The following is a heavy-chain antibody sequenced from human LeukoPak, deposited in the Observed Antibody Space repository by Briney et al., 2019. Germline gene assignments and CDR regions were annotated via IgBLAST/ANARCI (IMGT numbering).Heavy chain of an antibody. CDR3: ARENVLRYFDWLPPFDP. V-gene: IGHV4-34*01. J-gene: IGHJ5*02. CDR2: INHSGST. Sequence: SETLSLTCAVYGGSFSGYYWSWIRQPPGKGLEWIGEINHSGSTNYNPSLKSRVTISVDTSKNQFSLKLSSVTAADTAVYYCARENVLRYFDWLPPFDPWGQGTLVTVSS. D-gene: IGHD3-9*01. CDR1: GGSFSGYY.